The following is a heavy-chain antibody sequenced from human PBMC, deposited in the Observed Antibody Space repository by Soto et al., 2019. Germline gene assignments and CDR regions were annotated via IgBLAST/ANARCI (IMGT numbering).Heavy chain of an antibody. D-gene: IGHD6-19*01. V-gene: IGHV3-23*01. CDR2: ISGSGGTT. CDR3: AKIANGWFSAFDI. CDR1: GFTFSSYA. Sequence: EAQLLESGGGLVQPGGSLRLSCAASGFTFSSYAMSWVRQAPGKGLEWVSAISGSGGTTYYADSVKGRFTFSSDNSKNTLYLHMTSLRAEDTAAYYCAKIANGWFSAFDIWGQGTMVTVSS. J-gene: IGHJ3*02.